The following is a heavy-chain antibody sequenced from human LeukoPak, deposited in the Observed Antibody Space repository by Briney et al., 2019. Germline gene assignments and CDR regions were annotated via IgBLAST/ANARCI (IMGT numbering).Heavy chain of an antibody. CDR2: IYHSGST. CDR3: ARNGGNSDFDY. CDR1: GGSISSSSGNC. D-gene: IGHD4-23*01. J-gene: IGHJ4*02. Sequence: PSETLSLTCAVSGGSISSSSGNCWTWVRQPPGKGLEWIGEIYHSGSTNYNPSLKRRVTMLLDKSKNQFSLKLSSVTAADTAVYYCARNGGNSDFDYWGQGTLVTVSS. V-gene: IGHV4-4*02.